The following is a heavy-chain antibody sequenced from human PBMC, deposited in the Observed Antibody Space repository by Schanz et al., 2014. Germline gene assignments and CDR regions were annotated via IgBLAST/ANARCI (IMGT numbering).Heavy chain of an antibody. CDR3: ATLDYADSVS. V-gene: IGHV1-69*02. Sequence: QVQLVQSGADVKKPGSSVRVSCKASGGTFSRLTFSWVRQAPGQGLEWMGRVIPILGVAHYAQKFQGRVTITADKSTTTAYMELNSLNSDDTAGYYCATLDYADSVSWGQGTLVTVSS. CDR2: VIPILGVA. CDR1: GGTFSRLT. J-gene: IGHJ5*02. D-gene: IGHD4-17*01.